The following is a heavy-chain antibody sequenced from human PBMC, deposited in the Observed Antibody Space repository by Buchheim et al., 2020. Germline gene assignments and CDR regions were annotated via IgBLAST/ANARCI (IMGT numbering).Heavy chain of an antibody. CDR3: ARKRLQSDCYSTDAWCNWFDP. CDR2: IYYSGST. CDR1: GGSISNDGYF. J-gene: IGHJ5*02. Sequence: QVQLQESGPGLLKPSQTLSLTCTVSGGSISNDGYFWSWIRQHPGKGLQWIGYIYYSGSTYYNPSLKSRVTISLDTSKNQFSLKLTSVTAADTAVYYCARKRLQSDCYSTDAWCNWFDPWGQGTL. D-gene: IGHD2-21*02. V-gene: IGHV4-31*03.